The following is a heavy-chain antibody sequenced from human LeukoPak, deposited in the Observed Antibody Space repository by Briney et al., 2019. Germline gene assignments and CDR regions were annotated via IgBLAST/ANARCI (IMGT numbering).Heavy chain of an antibody. CDR1: GFTFTTYG. D-gene: IGHD4-23*01. J-gene: IGHJ4*02. CDR2: ISAYSGHT. V-gene: IGHV1-18*01. CDR3: ARDYGDNSRCFWY. Sequence: ASVKVSCKTSGFTFTTYGINWVRQAPGQGLEWMGWISAYSGHTNYEQSLQGRVTMTRDTSTSTAYMELRSLRSDDTAVYYCARDYGDNSRCFWYWGQGTLVTLPS.